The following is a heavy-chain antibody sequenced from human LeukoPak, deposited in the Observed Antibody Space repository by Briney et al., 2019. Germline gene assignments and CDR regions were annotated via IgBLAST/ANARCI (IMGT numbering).Heavy chain of an antibody. CDR3: ARVDRHCSSTSCYVWNWFDP. CDR2: INWNGGST. J-gene: IGHJ5*02. V-gene: IGHV3-20*01. CDR1: GFACGDYG. D-gene: IGHD2-2*01. Sequence: GGSLRLSCAASGFACGDYGMSWVRKAPGKGLEWVSGINWNGGSTGYADSVKGRFTISRDNAKNSLYLQMNSLRAEDTALYHCARVDRHCSSTSCYVWNWFDPWGQGTLVTVSS.